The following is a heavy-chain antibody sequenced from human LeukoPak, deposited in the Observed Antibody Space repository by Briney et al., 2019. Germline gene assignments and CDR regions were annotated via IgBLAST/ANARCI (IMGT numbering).Heavy chain of an antibody. J-gene: IGHJ4*02. D-gene: IGHD3-10*01. Sequence: PSETLSLTCTVSGGSISSSSYYWGWIRQPPGKGLEWIGSIYYSGSTYYNPSLKSRVTISVDTSKNQFSLKLSSVTAADTAVYYCARGLGLWFGEPYYFDYWGQGTLVTVSS. CDR2: IYYSGST. CDR1: GGSISSSSYY. CDR3: ARGLGLWFGEPYYFDY. V-gene: IGHV4-39*01.